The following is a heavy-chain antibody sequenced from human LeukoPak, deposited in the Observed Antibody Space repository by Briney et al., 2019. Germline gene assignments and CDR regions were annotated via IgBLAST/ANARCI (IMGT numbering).Heavy chain of an antibody. J-gene: IGHJ5*02. CDR2: IYYSGST. CDR3: ARGGGGYPPYL. D-gene: IGHD2-21*01. V-gene: IGHV4-59*01. Sequence: SETLSLTCTVSGGSISSYYWSWIRQPPGKGLEWIGYIYYSGSTNYNPSLKSRVTISVDTSKNQFSLKLSAVTAADTAVYYCARGGGGYPPYLWGQGTLVTVSS. CDR1: GGSISSYY.